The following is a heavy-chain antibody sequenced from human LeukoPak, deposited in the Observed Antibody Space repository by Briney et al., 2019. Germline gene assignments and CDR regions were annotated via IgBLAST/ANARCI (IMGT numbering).Heavy chain of an antibody. Sequence: ASVKVSCKASGYTFTSYYMHWVRQATGQGLEWMGWMNPNSGNTGYAQKFQGRVTMTRNTSISTAYMELSSLRSEDTAVYYCARGRMVRGKNYYYYMDVWGKGTTVTISS. J-gene: IGHJ6*03. D-gene: IGHD3-10*01. CDR3: ARGRMVRGKNYYYYMDV. CDR1: GYTFTSYY. V-gene: IGHV1-8*01. CDR2: MNPNSGNT.